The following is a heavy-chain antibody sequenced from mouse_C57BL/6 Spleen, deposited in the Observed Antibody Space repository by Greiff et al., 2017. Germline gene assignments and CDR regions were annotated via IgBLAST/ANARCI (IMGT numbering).Heavy chain of an antibody. J-gene: IGHJ4*01. D-gene: IGHD1-1*01. CDR1: GFSLTSYG. CDR3: AKYTDYAMDY. CDR2: IWGDGST. V-gene: IGHV2-3*01. Sequence: QVQLQQSGPGLVAPSPCLSITCTASGFSLTSYGVSWVRQPPGKGLEWLGVIWGDGSTNYHSALISRLSISKDNSNSQVFLNLNSLQTDDTATYYCAKYTDYAMDYWGQGTSVTVSS.